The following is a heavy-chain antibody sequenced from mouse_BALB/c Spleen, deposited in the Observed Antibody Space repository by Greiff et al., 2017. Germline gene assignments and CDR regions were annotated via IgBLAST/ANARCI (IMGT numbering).Heavy chain of an antibody. CDR1: GFTFSSYG. J-gene: IGHJ2*01. Sequence: EVKLMESGGDLVKPGGSLKLSCAASGFTFSSYGMSWVRQTPGKRLEWVATISSGGSYTYYQDSVKGRFTMSRDNAKNTLYLQMSSLKSEDTARYYCARDGYDAGDYWGQGTTLTVS. D-gene: IGHD2-2*01. CDR3: ARDGYDAGDY. CDR2: ISSGGSYT. V-gene: IGHV5-6*01.